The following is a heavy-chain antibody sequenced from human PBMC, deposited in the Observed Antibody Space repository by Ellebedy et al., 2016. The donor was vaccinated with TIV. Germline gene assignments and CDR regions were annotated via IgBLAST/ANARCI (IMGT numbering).Heavy chain of an antibody. CDR2: INPSGGST. CDR3: ARDRYGDWSFDY. V-gene: IGHV1-46*04. CDR1: GYTFTSYY. D-gene: IGHD4-17*01. J-gene: IGHJ4*02. Sequence: AASVKVSCKASGYTFTSYYMHWVRQAPGQGLEWMGIINPSGGSTSYAQKLQGRVTMTTDTSTSTAYMELRSLRSDDTAVYYCARDRYGDWSFDYWGQGTLVTVSS.